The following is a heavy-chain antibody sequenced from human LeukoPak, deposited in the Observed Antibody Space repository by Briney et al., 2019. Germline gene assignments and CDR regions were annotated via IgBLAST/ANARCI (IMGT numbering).Heavy chain of an antibody. V-gene: IGHV3-30-3*01. J-gene: IGHJ3*02. D-gene: IGHD3-3*01. Sequence: GGSLRLSCAASGFTFSSYAMHWVRQAPGKGLEWVAVISYDGSNKYYADSVKGRFTISRDNSKNTLYLQMNSLRAEDTAVYYCARCSVRGWGNLEWLFRWGEYAFDIWGQGTMVTVSS. CDR2: ISYDGSNK. CDR1: GFTFSSYA. CDR3: ARCSVRGWGNLEWLFRWGEYAFDI.